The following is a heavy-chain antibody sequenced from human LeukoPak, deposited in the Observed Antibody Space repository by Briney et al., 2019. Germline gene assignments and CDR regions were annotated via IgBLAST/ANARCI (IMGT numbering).Heavy chain of an antibody. D-gene: IGHD6-19*01. CDR3: AREGYSSGLYYFDY. CDR1: GFSFSNYA. V-gene: IGHV3-11*01. Sequence: PGGSLRLSCGASGFSFSNYAMSWIRQAPGKGLEWVSYISSSGSTIYYADSVKGRFTISRDNAKNSLYLQMNSLRAEDTAVYYCAREGYSSGLYYFDYWGQGTLVTVSS. J-gene: IGHJ4*02. CDR2: ISSSGSTI.